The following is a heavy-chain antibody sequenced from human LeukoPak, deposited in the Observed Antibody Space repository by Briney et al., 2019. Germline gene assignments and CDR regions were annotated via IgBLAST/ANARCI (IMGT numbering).Heavy chain of an antibody. V-gene: IGHV1-69*04. CDR3: ARDMADGGYNYGMDV. CDR1: GGTFSSNA. CDR2: IIPIFAIA. J-gene: IGHJ6*02. Sequence: SVKVSCKASGGTFSSNAIIWVRQAPGQGLEWMGRIIPIFAIANYAQKFQGRVTITADKSTSTAYMELSSLRSEDTAVYYCARDMADGGYNYGMDVWGQGTTVTVSS. D-gene: IGHD3-10*01.